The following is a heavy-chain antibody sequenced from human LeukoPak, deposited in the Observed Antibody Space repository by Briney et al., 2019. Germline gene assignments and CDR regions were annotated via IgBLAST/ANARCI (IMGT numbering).Heavy chain of an antibody. CDR3: AKGFDYYDSSGTQPPFDY. J-gene: IGHJ4*01. D-gene: IGHD3-22*01. Sequence: GGSLRLSCAASGFTFSSYGMHWVRQAPGKGLEWVAVISYDGSNKYYADSVKGRFTISRDNSKNTLYLQMNSLRAEDTAVYYCAKGFDYYDSSGTQPPFDYWGHGTLVTVSS. V-gene: IGHV3-30*18. CDR2: ISYDGSNK. CDR1: GFTFSSYG.